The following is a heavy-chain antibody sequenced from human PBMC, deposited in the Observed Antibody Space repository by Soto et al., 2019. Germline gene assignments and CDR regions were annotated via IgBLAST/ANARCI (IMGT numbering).Heavy chain of an antibody. CDR3: ASSGAREGDWLDP. Sequence: SXTLSLTCTVSGGSIRRRGYYWSWIRHRPGEGLQWIGFFYYSGITDYNPSLRSRTVISADTSTNQVFLQLSSVTAADTAVYYCASSGAREGDWLDPWGQGTQVTVSS. D-gene: IGHD3-16*01. CDR2: FYYSGIT. J-gene: IGHJ5*02. V-gene: IGHV4-31*03. CDR1: GGSIRRRGYY.